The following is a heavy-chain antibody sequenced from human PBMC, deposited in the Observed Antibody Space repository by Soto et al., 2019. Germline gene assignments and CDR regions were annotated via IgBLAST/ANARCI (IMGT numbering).Heavy chain of an antibody. CDR3: AKAPIATTATTWFDP. CDR2: ISYDGTNR. Sequence: GGYLRLSCGASGFTFSSYAMHWVRQAPGKGLEWVTVISYDGTNRYYADSVKGRFTISRDNSQKTLYLQMNSLRAEDTAVYYCAKAPIATTATTWFDPWGQGTLVTVSS. CDR1: GFTFSSYA. D-gene: IGHD6-13*01. J-gene: IGHJ5*02. V-gene: IGHV3-30*18.